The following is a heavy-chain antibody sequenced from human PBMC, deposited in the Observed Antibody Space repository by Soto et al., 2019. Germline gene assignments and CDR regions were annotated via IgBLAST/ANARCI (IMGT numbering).Heavy chain of an antibody. Sequence: EVQLVESGGGLVQPGGSLRLSCAASGFTFSSYSMNWVRQAPGKGLEWVSYISSSSSTIYYADSVKGRFTISRDNAKNSLYLQMNCLRAGDRAVYYCARDKGRSPIDYWGQGTLVTVSS. D-gene: IGHD2-15*01. CDR2: ISSSSSTI. CDR3: ARDKGRSPIDY. V-gene: IGHV3-48*01. CDR1: GFTFSSYS. J-gene: IGHJ4*02.